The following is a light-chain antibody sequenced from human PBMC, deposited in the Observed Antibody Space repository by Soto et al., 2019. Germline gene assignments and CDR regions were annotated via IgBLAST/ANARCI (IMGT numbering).Light chain of an antibody. J-gene: IGKJ4*01. Sequence: DIQMTQSPSSLSASIGDRVTITCQASQDIGNYLNWLQHKPGKAPKVLIFEASNLEAGVPVRFSGSGSGTHFSFTIISLQPEDIATYYCQQYDSFLTFGGGTKVEI. CDR2: EAS. CDR1: QDIGNY. V-gene: IGKV1-33*01. CDR3: QQYDSFLT.